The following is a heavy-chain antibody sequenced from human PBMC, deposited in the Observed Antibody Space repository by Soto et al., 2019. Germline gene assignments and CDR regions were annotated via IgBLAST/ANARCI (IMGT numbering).Heavy chain of an antibody. D-gene: IGHD3-10*01. CDR3: ARAGAIMVRGVMMGWFDP. V-gene: IGHV4-30-2*01. CDR1: GGSISSGGYS. J-gene: IGHJ5*02. Sequence: QLQLQESGSGLVKPSQTLSLTCAVSGGSISSGGYSWSWIRQPPGKGLEWIGYIYHSGSTYYNPSLKSRVTISVDRSKNQFSLKLSSVTAADTAVYYCARAGAIMVRGVMMGWFDPWGQGTLVTVSS. CDR2: IYHSGST.